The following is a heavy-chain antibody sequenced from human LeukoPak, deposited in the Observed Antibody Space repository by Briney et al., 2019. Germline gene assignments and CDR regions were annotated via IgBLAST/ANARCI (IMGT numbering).Heavy chain of an antibody. CDR2: ISSDGQNN. Sequence: PGGSLRLSCAASGFTFSTYAMHWVRQTQGQGLGWVAVISSDGQNNHYADSVKGRFTISRDNSKNTLYLQVNSLRTEDRAVYYCATAKSGSYRAPLDYWGQGTLVTVSS. D-gene: IGHD1-26*01. V-gene: IGHV3-30*04. J-gene: IGHJ4*02. CDR1: GFTFSTYA. CDR3: ATAKSGSYRAPLDY.